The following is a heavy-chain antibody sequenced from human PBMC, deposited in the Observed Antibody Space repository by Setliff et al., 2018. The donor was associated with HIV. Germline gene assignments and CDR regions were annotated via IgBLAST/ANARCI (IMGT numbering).Heavy chain of an antibody. CDR2: IIPIFGSI. Sequence: ASVKVSCKASGGTFSNYAISWVRQAPGQGLEWMGGIIPIFGSINYAQKFQGRVTITTDESTSTAYMELSSLRSGDTAVYYCARVPNQELYFYGMDVWGQGTTVTVSS. CDR3: ARVPNQELYFYGMDV. V-gene: IGHV1-69*05. D-gene: IGHD1-7*01. CDR1: GGTFSNYA. J-gene: IGHJ6*02.